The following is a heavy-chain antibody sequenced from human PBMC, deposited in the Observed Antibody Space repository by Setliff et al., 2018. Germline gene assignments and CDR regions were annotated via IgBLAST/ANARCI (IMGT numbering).Heavy chain of an antibody. CDR3: ARTRYGLGGRPY. D-gene: IGHD2-15*01. CDR2: IRYSGST. CDR1: GDSISGDY. Sequence: SETLSLTCTVSGDSISGDYWSWIRQPPGKGLEWIGFIRYSGSTNYNPSLKSRVTISLDTPKNQFSLRLSSVTAADTAVYYCARTRYGLGGRPYWGQGTLVTVSS. J-gene: IGHJ4*02. V-gene: IGHV4-59*01.